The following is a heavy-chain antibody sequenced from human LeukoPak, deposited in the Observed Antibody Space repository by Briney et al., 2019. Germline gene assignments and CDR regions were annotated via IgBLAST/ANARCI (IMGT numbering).Heavy chain of an antibody. Sequence: PGGSLRLSCAASGFTFSSYAMRWVRQAPGKGLEWVAVISYDGSNKYYADSVKGRFTISRDNSKNTLYLQMNSLRAEDTAVYYCEVGEPLITPFDYWGQGTLVTVSS. CDR3: EVGEPLITPFDY. D-gene: IGHD3-16*01. V-gene: IGHV3-30*04. J-gene: IGHJ4*02. CDR1: GFTFSSYA. CDR2: ISYDGSNK.